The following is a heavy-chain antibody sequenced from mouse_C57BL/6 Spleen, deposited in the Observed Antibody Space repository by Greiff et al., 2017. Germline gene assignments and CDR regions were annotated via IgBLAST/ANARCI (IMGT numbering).Heavy chain of an antibody. CDR1: GFSFNTYA. CDR3: VRTGTHYFDY. V-gene: IGHV10-1*01. D-gene: IGHD4-1*01. Sequence: EAGGGLVQPKGSLKLSCAASGFSFNTYAMNWVRQAPGKGLEWVARIRSKSNNYATYYADSVKDRFTISRDDSESMLYLQMNNLKTEDTAMYYCVRTGTHYFDYWGQGTTLTVSS. CDR2: IRSKSNNYAT. J-gene: IGHJ2*01.